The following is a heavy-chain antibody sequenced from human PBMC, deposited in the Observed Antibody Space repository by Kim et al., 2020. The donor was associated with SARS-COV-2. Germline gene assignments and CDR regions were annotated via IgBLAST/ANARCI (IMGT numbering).Heavy chain of an antibody. Sequence: ASVKVSCKVSGYTLTELSMHWVRQAPGKGLEWMGGFDPEDGETIYAQKFQGRVTMTEDTSTDTAYMELSSLRSEDTAVDYCATGPPYCSSTSCGWFDPWGQGTLVTVSS. CDR2: FDPEDGET. D-gene: IGHD2-2*01. V-gene: IGHV1-24*01. CDR1: GYTLTELS. J-gene: IGHJ5*02. CDR3: ATGPPYCSSTSCGWFDP.